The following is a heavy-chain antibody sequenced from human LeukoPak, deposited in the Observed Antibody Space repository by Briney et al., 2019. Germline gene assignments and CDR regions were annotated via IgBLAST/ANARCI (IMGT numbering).Heavy chain of an antibody. V-gene: IGHV3-23*01. D-gene: IGHD3-22*01. CDR1: GFTFSSYA. CDR3: AKDDSSGYLGY. J-gene: IGHJ4*02. CDR2: ISGSGGST. Sequence: GGSLRLSCAASGFTFSSYAMSWVRQAPGKGLEWVSAISGSGGSTYYADSAKGRFTISRDNSKNTLYLQMNSLRAEDTAVYYCAKDDSSGYLGYWGQGTLVTVSS.